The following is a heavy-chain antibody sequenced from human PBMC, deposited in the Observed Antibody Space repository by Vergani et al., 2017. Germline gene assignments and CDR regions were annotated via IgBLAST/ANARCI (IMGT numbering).Heavy chain of an antibody. CDR2: IKSKTDGGTT. D-gene: IGHD3-10*01. CDR1: GFTFSNAW. V-gene: IGHV3-15*01. J-gene: IGHJ5*02. Sequence: EVQLVESGGGLVKPGGSLRLSCAASGFTFSNAWMSWVRQAPGKGLEWVGRIKSKTDGGTTDYAAPVKGRFTISRDDSKNTLYLQMNSLKTEDTAVYYCTTLCGLLLWFGELYNWFDPWGQGTLVTVSS. CDR3: TTLCGLLLWFGELYNWFDP.